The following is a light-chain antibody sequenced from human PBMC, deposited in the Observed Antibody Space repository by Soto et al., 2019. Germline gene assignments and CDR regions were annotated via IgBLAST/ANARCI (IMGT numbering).Light chain of an antibody. V-gene: IGLV2-14*01. CDR1: SSDVGGYNY. CDR2: EVT. Sequence: QSALTQPASVSGSPGQSITISCTGTSSDVGGYNYVSWYQLHPGKAPKLILYEVTNRPSGVSDRFSGSKSGNTASLTISGLQAEDEADYDCSSYTSSTAYVFGTGSKVTGL. J-gene: IGLJ1*01. CDR3: SSYTSSTAYV.